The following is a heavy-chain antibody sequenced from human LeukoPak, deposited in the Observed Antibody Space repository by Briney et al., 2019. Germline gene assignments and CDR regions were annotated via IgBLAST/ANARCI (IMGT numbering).Heavy chain of an antibody. D-gene: IGHD1-26*01. CDR1: GFTFSSYS. J-gene: IGHJ4*02. CDR2: ISSSSSYI. Sequence: GGFLRLSCAASGFTFSSYSMNWVRQAPGKGLEWVSSISSSSSYIYYADSVKGRFTISRDNAKNSLYLQMNSLRAEDTAVYYCARAPQGYERYSGSLGCDYWGQGTLVTVSS. CDR3: ARAPQGYERYSGSLGCDY. V-gene: IGHV3-21*01.